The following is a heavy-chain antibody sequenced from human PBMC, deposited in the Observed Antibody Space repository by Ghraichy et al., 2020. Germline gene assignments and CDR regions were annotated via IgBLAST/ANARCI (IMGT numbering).Heavy chain of an antibody. J-gene: IGHJ4*02. Sequence: SETLSLTCTVSGGSISSYYWSWIWQPPGKGLEWIGYIYYSGSTNYNPSLKSRVTISVDTSKNQFSLKLSSVTAADTAVYYCARLSSGRRIDYWGQGTLVTVSS. V-gene: IGHV4-59*08. CDR3: ARLSSGRRIDY. CDR2: IYYSGST. CDR1: GGSISSYY. D-gene: IGHD6-19*01.